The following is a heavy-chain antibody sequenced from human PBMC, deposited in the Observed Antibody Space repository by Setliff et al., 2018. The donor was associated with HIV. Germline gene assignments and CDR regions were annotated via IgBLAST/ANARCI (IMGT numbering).Heavy chain of an antibody. Sequence: GESLKISCAASGFTFSTYGMHWVRQAPGKGLEWVAIIFYDGSNKYYADSVKGRFTISRDNSKNTLYLQMNSLRAEDTAVYYCAKEMRDSYYYDSSGSLIPDYFDYWGQGTLVTVSS. CDR1: GFTFSTYG. D-gene: IGHD3-22*01. V-gene: IGHV3-30*02. CDR3: AKEMRDSYYYDSSGSLIPDYFDY. J-gene: IGHJ4*02. CDR2: IFYDGSNK.